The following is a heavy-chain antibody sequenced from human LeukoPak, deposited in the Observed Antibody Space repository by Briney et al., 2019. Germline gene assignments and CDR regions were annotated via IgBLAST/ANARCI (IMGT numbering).Heavy chain of an antibody. Sequence: PSETLSLTRTVSGGIISSYYWSWIRQPPGKGLEWIGYIYYRGSTNYNPSLKSRVTISVDTSKNQFSLKLSSVTAADTAVYYCARHMGLGYTYFYPYFDFWGQGTLVTVSS. V-gene: IGHV4-59*08. CDR1: GGIISSYY. CDR2: IYYRGST. D-gene: IGHD1-1*01. J-gene: IGHJ4*01. CDR3: ARHMGLGYTYFYPYFDF.